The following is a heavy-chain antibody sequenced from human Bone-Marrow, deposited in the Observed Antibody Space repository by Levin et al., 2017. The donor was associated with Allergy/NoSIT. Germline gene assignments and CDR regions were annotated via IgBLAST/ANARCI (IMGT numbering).Heavy chain of an antibody. J-gene: IGHJ6*03. CDR1: GFTFSSYE. Sequence: VGSLRLSCAASGFTFSSYEMNWVRQAPGKGLEWVSYISSSGSTIYYADSVKGRFTISRDNAKNSLYLQMNSLRAEDTAVYYCARGTMDFWSGYHDYYYYYYMDVWGKGTTVTVSS. V-gene: IGHV3-48*03. D-gene: IGHD3-3*01. CDR3: ARGTMDFWSGYHDYYYYYYMDV. CDR2: ISSSGSTI.